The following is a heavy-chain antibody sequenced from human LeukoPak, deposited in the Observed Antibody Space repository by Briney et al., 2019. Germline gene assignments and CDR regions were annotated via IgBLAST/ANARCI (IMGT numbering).Heavy chain of an antibody. V-gene: IGHV4-34*01. J-gene: IGHJ4*02. Sequence: PSETLSLTCAVYGGSFSGYYWSWIRQPPGKGLEWIGEINHSGSTNYNPSLKSRVTISVDTSKNQFSLKLSSVTAADTAVYYCARFPPEICSGGSCYSHHLDYWGQGTLVTVSS. CDR3: ARFPPEICSGGSCYSHHLDY. CDR1: GGSFSGYY. D-gene: IGHD2-15*01. CDR2: INHSGST.